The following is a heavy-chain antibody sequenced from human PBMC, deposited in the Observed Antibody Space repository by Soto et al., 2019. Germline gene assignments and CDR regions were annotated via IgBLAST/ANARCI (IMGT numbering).Heavy chain of an antibody. V-gene: IGHV1-18*01. CDR2: ISAYNGNT. CDR1: GYTFTIYG. D-gene: IGHD3-10*01. CDR3: ARDIHGSGSYGY. J-gene: IGHJ4*02. Sequence: ASVRLSCTASGYTFTIYGISWVRQAPGQGLEWMGWISAYNGNTNYAQKLQGRVTMTTDTSTSTAYMELRSLRSDDTAVYYCARDIHGSGSYGYWGQGTLVTVSS.